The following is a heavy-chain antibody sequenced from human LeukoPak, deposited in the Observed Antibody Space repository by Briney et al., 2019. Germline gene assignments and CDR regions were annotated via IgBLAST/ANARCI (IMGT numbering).Heavy chain of an antibody. CDR2: IRYDGSNK. D-gene: IGHD2-2*01. CDR3: AKKVGQLLYYYYYMDV. Sequence: QPGRSLRLSCAASGFTFSSYGMHWVRQAPGKGLEWVAFIRYDGSNKYYADSVKGRFTISRDNSKNTLYLKMNSLRAEDTAVYYCAKKVGQLLYYYYYMDVWDKGTTVTVSS. V-gene: IGHV3-30*02. CDR1: GFTFSSYG. J-gene: IGHJ6*03.